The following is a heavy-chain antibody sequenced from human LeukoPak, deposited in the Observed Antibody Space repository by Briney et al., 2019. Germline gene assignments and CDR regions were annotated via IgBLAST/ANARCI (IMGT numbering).Heavy chain of an antibody. Sequence: PGGSLRLSCAASGFTFSSYEMNWVRQAPGKGLEWVSYISSSGSTIYYADSVKGRFTISRDNAKNSLYLQMNSLRAEDTAVYYCARGRYYDFWSGYYQYFDYWGQGTLVTVSS. J-gene: IGHJ4*02. CDR2: ISSSGSTI. V-gene: IGHV3-48*03. CDR3: ARGRYYDFWSGYYQYFDY. D-gene: IGHD3-3*01. CDR1: GFTFSSYE.